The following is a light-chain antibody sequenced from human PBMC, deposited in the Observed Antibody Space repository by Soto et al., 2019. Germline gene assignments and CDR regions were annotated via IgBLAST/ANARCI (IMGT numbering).Light chain of an antibody. CDR2: KAS. V-gene: IGKV1-5*03. J-gene: IGKJ1*01. CDR1: QSISRW. Sequence: ILVTHSPFTLSGSVGYTGTITFRASQSISRWLAWYQQKPGQAPKLLIYKASSLESGVPSRFSGSGSGTEFTLTISSLQPDDFATYYCQQYDNYWTFCQGTKVAIK. CDR3: QQYDNYWT.